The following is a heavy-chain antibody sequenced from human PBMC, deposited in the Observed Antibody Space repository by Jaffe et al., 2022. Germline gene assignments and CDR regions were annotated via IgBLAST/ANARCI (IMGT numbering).Heavy chain of an antibody. CDR2: IYYTGST. D-gene: IGHD3-3*01. CDR1: GGSINDYY. CDR3: AREHLTIFGLVRGHFDY. V-gene: IGHV4-59*01. J-gene: IGHJ4*02. Sequence: QVQLQESGPGLVKPSETLSLICTVSGGSINDYYWSWIRQPPGKGLEWIGYIYYTGSTNYNPSLKSRVTISLDTSKNQFSLKLSSMTAADTAVYYCAREHLTIFGLVRGHFDYWGQGALVTVSS.